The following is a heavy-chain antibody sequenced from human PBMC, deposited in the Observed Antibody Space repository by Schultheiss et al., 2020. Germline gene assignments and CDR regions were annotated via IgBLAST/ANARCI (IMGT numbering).Heavy chain of an antibody. CDR3: TTHICSGYYLREYYFDY. D-gene: IGHD3-3*02. CDR1: GFTFSNAW. CDR2: IKSKTDGGTT. V-gene: IGHV3-15*07. Sequence: GESLKISCAASGFTFSNAWMNWVRQAPGKGLEWVGRIKSKTDGGTTDYAAPVKGRFTISRDDSKNTLYLQMNSLKTEDTAVYYCTTHICSGYYLREYYFDYWGQGTLVTVSS. J-gene: IGHJ4*02.